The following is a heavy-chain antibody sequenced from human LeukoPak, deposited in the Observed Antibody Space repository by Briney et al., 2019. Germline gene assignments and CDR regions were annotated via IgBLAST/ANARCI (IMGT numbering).Heavy chain of an antibody. CDR2: IYHSGGT. Sequence: PSESLSLTCTVSGGSISSGGYYWSRILQPPGKGLEWIGYIYHSGGTYYNPSLKSRVTRSVDRSKNQFSLKLSAVTAADTAVYYCARDRGTSCFDYWGQGTLVTVSS. CDR3: ARDRGTSCFDY. D-gene: IGHD2-2*01. V-gene: IGHV4-30-2*01. CDR1: GGSISSGGYY. J-gene: IGHJ4*02.